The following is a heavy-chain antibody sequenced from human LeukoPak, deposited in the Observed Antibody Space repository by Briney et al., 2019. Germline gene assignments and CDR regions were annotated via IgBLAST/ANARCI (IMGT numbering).Heavy chain of an antibody. CDR2: IYWNDDK. J-gene: IGHJ4*02. D-gene: IGHD5-18*01. CDR3: AHSPVGTAMVVFDY. CDR1: GFSLSTSGVG. V-gene: IGHV2-5*01. Sequence: ESGPTLVNPTQTLTLACTFSGFSLSTSGVGVGWIRQPPGKALEWLALIYWNDDKRYSPSLKSRLTITKDTSKNQVVLTMTNMDPVDTATYYCAHSPVGTAMVVFDYWGQGTLVTVSS.